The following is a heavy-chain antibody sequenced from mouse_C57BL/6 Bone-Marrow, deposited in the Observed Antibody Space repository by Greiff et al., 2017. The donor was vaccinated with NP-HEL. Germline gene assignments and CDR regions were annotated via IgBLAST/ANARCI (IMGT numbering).Heavy chain of an antibody. CDR1: GFTFSSSA. D-gene: IGHD2-2*01. Sequence: EVMLVESGEGLVKPGGSLKLSCAASGFTFSSSAMSWVRQPPEKRLEWVAYISSGGDYIYYADTVKGRFTISRDNARNTLYLQMSSLKSEDTAMYYCTREGYGWYFDVWGTGTTVTVSS. CDR2: ISSGGDYI. CDR3: TREGYGWYFDV. J-gene: IGHJ1*03. V-gene: IGHV5-9-1*02.